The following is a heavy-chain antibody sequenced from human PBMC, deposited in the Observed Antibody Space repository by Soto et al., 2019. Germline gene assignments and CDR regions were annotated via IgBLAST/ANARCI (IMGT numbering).Heavy chain of an antibody. J-gene: IGHJ4*02. V-gene: IGHV1-18*01. CDR3: ARGRAVPIWGVTAIGSYDY. CDR1: GYTFTSYG. D-gene: IGHD2-21*02. CDR2: ISAYNGNT. Sequence: ASVKVSCKASGYTFTSYGISWVRQAPGQGLEWMGWISAYNGNTNYAQKLQGRVTMTTDTSTSTAYMELRSLRSDDTAVYYCARGRAVPIWGVTAIGSYDYWGQGTLVTVSS.